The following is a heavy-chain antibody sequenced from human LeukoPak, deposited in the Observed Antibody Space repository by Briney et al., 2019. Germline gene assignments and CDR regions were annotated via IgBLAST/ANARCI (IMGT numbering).Heavy chain of an antibody. D-gene: IGHD3-3*01. V-gene: IGHV3-49*04. CDR2: IRRKANGGTT. CDR3: TSGLYYDSWSDLFDY. Sequence: GRSLRLSCTASGFTFGDYAMSWVRQAPGKGPAGVGFIRRKANGGTTEYAASVKGRFTISRDDSKSIDYLKMNSLKTEDTAVYYCTSGLYYDSWSDLFDYWGQGTLVTVSS. J-gene: IGHJ4*02. CDR1: GFTFGDYA.